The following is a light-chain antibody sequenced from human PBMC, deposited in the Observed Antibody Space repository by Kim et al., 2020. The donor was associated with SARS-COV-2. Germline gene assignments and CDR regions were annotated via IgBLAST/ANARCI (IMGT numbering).Light chain of an antibody. Sequence: ASVRDRVIITCRASQGIRSDLGWYQQKPGKVPKLLIYSASSLQSGVPSRFSGSGSGTDFTLTISSLQPEDFATYYCLQDYKYPRTFGQGTKVDIK. CDR2: SAS. CDR3: LQDYKYPRT. V-gene: IGKV1-6*01. CDR1: QGIRSD. J-gene: IGKJ1*01.